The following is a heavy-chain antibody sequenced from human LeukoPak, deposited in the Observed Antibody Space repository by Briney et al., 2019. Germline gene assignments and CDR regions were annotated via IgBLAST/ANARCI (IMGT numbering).Heavy chain of an antibody. CDR3: ARTPRYDYIWGSYRYTGDSAFDI. CDR1: GGSFSGYY. D-gene: IGHD3-16*02. V-gene: IGHV4-34*01. Sequence: SETLSLTCAVYGGSFSGYYWSWIRQPPGKGLEWIGEINHSGSTNYNPSLKSRVTIPVDTSKNQFSLKLSSVTAADTAVYYCARTPRYDYIWGSYRYTGDSAFDIWGQGTMVTVSS. J-gene: IGHJ3*02. CDR2: INHSGST.